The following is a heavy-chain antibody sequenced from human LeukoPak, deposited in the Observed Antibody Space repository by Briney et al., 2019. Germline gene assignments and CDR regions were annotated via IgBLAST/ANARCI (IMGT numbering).Heavy chain of an antibody. CDR1: GGSISSYD. Sequence: SETLSLTCIVSGGSISSYDWSWIRQPPGKGLEWIGYISYTGGTNYNPSLKSRVTMSGDTPKNQFSLKLSSVTAADTAVYYCVRVGGSPLGALDIWGQGTMVTVSS. V-gene: IGHV4-59*01. CDR3: VRVGGSPLGALDI. J-gene: IGHJ3*02. CDR2: ISYTGGT.